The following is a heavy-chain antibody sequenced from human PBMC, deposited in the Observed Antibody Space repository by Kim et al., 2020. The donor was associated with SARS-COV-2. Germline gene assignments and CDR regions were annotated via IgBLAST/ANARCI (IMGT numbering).Heavy chain of an antibody. J-gene: IGHJ5*02. CDR3: ARVLPYYYDSSGYYFLEWFDP. CDR1: GGSISSSSYY. CDR2: IYYSGST. V-gene: IGHV4-39*07. Sequence: SETLSLTRTVSGGSISSSSYYWGWIRQPPGKGLEWIGSIYYSGSTYSNPSLKSRVTISIDTSKNQFSLKLGSVTAADTVVYYCARVLPYYYDSSGYYFLEWFDPCGQGTLVTVSS. D-gene: IGHD3-22*01.